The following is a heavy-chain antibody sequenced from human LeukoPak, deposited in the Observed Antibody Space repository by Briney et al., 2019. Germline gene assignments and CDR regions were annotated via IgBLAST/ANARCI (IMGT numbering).Heavy chain of an antibody. Sequence: PGGSLRLSCAASGFSFGSYSMNWVRQAPGKGLEWVSSISSSSSYIYYADSVKGRFTISRDNAKNSLYLQMNSLRAEDTAVYYCASGPSLYYFDYWGQGTLVTVSS. J-gene: IGHJ4*02. CDR3: ASGPSLYYFDY. V-gene: IGHV3-21*01. CDR1: GFSFGSYS. CDR2: ISSSSSYI.